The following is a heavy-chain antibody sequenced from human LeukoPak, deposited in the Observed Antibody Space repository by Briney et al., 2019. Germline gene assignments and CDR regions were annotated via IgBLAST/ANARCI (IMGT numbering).Heavy chain of an antibody. CDR2: INPNSGGT. D-gene: IGHD5-24*01. J-gene: IGHJ3*02. CDR1: GYTFTGYY. CDR3: ARLDRDGYNFGAFDI. V-gene: IGHV1-2*02. Sequence: ASVKVSCKASGYTFTGYYMHWVRQAPGQGLEWMGWINPNSGGTNYAQKFQGRVTMTRDTSISTAYMELSRLRSDDTAVYYCARLDRDGYNFGAFDIWGQGTMVTVSS.